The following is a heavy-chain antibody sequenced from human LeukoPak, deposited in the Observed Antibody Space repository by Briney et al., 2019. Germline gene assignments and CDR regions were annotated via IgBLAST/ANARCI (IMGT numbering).Heavy chain of an antibody. CDR3: ARAEDRTHTYCGGDCPTDYYYYYGMDV. Sequence: ASVKVSCKASGYTFTSYGISWVRQAPGQGLEWMGWISAYNGNTNYAQKLQGRVTMTTDTSTSTAYMELSSLRSEDTAVYYCARAEDRTHTYCGGDCPTDYYYYYGMDVWGQGTTVTVSS. J-gene: IGHJ6*02. CDR2: ISAYNGNT. D-gene: IGHD2-21*02. CDR1: GYTFTSYG. V-gene: IGHV1-18*01.